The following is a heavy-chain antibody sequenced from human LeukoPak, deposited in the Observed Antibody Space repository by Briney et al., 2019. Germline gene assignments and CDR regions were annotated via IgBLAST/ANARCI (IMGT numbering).Heavy chain of an antibody. Sequence: PGGSLRLSCAASGFTFTTYWMHWVRQAPGKGLVWVSRINPDGTSTSYADSVKGRFSISRDNAKNTLHLQVNSLRAEDTAVYYCASSSGWYHWGQGTLVTVSS. J-gene: IGHJ5*02. CDR3: ASSSGWYH. D-gene: IGHD6-19*01. CDR2: INPDGTST. CDR1: GFTFTTYW. V-gene: IGHV3-74*01.